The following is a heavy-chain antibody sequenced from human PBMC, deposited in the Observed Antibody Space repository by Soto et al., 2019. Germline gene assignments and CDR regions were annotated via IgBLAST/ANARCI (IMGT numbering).Heavy chain of an antibody. D-gene: IGHD2-15*01. CDR3: AWGGSYCCGGSCYRDY. V-gene: IGHV1-69*02. CDR2: IIPILGIA. J-gene: IGHJ4*02. Sequence: QVQLVQSGAEVKKPGSSVKVSCKGSGGTFSSDTISWVRQTPGQGLEWLGRIIPILGIANYAQKFQGRVTITADKSTSTAYMELSSLRSEDTAVYYCAWGGSYCCGGSCYRDYWGQGTLVTVSS. CDR1: GGTFSSDT.